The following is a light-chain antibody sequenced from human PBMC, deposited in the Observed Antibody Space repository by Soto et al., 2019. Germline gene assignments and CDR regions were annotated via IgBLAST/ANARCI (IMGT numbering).Light chain of an antibody. CDR1: SSDVGGYNY. CDR3: CSYAGSYTLV. CDR2: DDS. V-gene: IGLV2-11*01. J-gene: IGLJ2*01. Sequence: QSVLTQPRSVSGSPGQSVTISCTGTSSDVGGYNYVSWYQQHPGKAPKLMIYDDSKRPSGVPDRFSGSKSGNTASLTISGLQAEDEADYYCCSYAGSYTLVFGGGTKLTVL.